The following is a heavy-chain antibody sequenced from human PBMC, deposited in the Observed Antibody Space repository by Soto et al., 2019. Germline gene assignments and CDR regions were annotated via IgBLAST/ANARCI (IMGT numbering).Heavy chain of an antibody. D-gene: IGHD2-8*01. CDR2: IYYSGST. V-gene: IGHV4-31*11. Sequence: SETLSLTCAVSSGSISSGGYYWSWIRQHPGKGLEWIGYIYYSGSTYYNPSLKSRVTISVDTSKNQFSLKLSSVTAADTSVYYCARGQNGVCPNWFDPWGQGTLVTVSS. CDR1: SGSISSGGYY. CDR3: ARGQNGVCPNWFDP. J-gene: IGHJ5*02.